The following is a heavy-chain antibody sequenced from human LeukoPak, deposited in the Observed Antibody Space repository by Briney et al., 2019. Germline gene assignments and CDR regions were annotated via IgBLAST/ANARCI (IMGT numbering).Heavy chain of an antibody. V-gene: IGHV3-23*01. CDR3: AKDQVLRYFDWLPLDY. D-gene: IGHD3-9*01. J-gene: IGHJ4*02. CDR2: ISDSGSST. Sequence: GGSLRLSCAASGFTFSNYGMAWVRPVPGQGLQWVSAISDSGSSTYYTDSVKGRFTISRDNSKNTLYLQMNSLRAEDTAVYYCAKDQVLRYFDWLPLDYWGQGTLVTVSS. CDR1: GFTFSNYG.